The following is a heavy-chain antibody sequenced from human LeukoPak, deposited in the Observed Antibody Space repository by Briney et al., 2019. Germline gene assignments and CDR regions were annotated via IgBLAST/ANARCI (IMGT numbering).Heavy chain of an antibody. CDR3: ARPHCSSTSCYGHYFQH. CDR2: ISSSSSYI. V-gene: IGHV3-21*01. Sequence: KTGGSLRLSCAASGFTFSSYSMNWVRQAPGKGLEWVSSISSSSSYIYYADSVKGRVTISRDNAKNSLYLQMNSLRAEDTAVYYCARPHCSSTSCYGHYFQHWGQGTLVTVSS. CDR1: GFTFSSYS. J-gene: IGHJ1*01. D-gene: IGHD2-2*01.